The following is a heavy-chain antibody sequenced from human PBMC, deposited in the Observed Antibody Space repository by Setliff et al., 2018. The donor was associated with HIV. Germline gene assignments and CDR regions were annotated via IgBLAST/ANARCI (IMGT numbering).Heavy chain of an antibody. D-gene: IGHD1-26*01. V-gene: IGHV1-46*01. CDR3: ARGGHYSGSYLPRDYYMDV. CDR2: INPSDGST. CDR1: GDTFTNFY. J-gene: IGHJ6*03. Sequence: SVKVSCKASGDTFTNFYIHWVRQAPGQGLEWLGMINPSDGSTTYAQKFQGRVTMTSDTSTSTVYMDLSSLGSEDTAVYYCARGGHYSGSYLPRDYYMDVWGKGTTVTVSS.